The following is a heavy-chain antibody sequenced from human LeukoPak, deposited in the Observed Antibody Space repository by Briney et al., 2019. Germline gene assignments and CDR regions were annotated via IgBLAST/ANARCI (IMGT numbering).Heavy chain of an antibody. Sequence: GGSLRLSCAASGFPVSSNYMSWVRQAPGKGLEWVSGIYSGGNTYSTDSVKGRFIISRDNSKNTLYLQMNSLRDEDTTVYYCAREFPLSGYFDFWGQGTLVTVSS. D-gene: IGHD3-3*01. V-gene: IGHV3-53*01. J-gene: IGHJ4*02. CDR2: IYSGGNT. CDR1: GFPVSSNY. CDR3: AREFPLSGYFDF.